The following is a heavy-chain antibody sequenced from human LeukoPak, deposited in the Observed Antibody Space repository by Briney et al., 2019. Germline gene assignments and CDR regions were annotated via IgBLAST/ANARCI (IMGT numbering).Heavy chain of an antibody. CDR3: ARDGGGDIVVAFAFDI. Sequence: GGSLRLSCAASRFTFSNYRMSWVRQAPGKGLEWVAHINQDGSEKYYVDSVKGRFTISRDNAKNSLYLQINSLRAEDTAVYYCARDGGGDIVVAFAFDIWGQGTMVTVSS. D-gene: IGHD2-15*01. CDR2: INQDGSEK. J-gene: IGHJ3*02. CDR1: RFTFSNYR. V-gene: IGHV3-7*05.